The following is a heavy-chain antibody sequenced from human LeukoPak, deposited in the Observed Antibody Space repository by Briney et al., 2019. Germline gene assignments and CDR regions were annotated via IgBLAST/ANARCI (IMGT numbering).Heavy chain of an antibody. V-gene: IGHV3-33*01. CDR3: ARDDHFGSGQEYYYYGMDV. CDR2: IWYVGSNK. Sequence: QPGRSLRLSFAASGFTFSSYGMHWVRQAPGKGLEWVAVIWYVGSNKNYADSVKGRFTISRDNSKNTLYLQMNSLRAEDTAVYYCARDDHFGSGQEYYYYGMDVWGQGTTVTVSS. J-gene: IGHJ6*02. CDR1: GFTFSSYG. D-gene: IGHD3-3*02.